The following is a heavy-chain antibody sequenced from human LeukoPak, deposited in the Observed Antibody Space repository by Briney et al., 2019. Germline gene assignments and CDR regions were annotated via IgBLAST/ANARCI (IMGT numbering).Heavy chain of an antibody. V-gene: IGHV3-23*01. J-gene: IGHJ4*02. Sequence: GGSLRLSCEASGFTFRSYAMSWVRQAPGKGLEWVSGFSGSGGSTYYADSVKGRFTISRGNSRNTLYLQMNSLRAEDTAVYYCANPRDRGYYFYFDYWGQGTLVTVSS. CDR1: GFTFRSYA. D-gene: IGHD3-22*01. CDR3: ANPRDRGYYFYFDY. CDR2: FSGSGGST.